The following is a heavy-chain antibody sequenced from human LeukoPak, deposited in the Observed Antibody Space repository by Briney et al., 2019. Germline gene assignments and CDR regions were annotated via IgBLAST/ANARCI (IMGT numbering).Heavy chain of an antibody. D-gene: IGHD3-10*01. CDR3: AKVPILLLFGGDY. CDR1: GFTFSSYG. CDR2: TQYDGSNK. Sequence: GGSLRLSCAASGFTFSSYGMHWVRQTPGKGLEWVAFTQYDGSNKYYADSVKGRFTIPRDNSRNTLYLQMNSLRAEDTAVYYCAKVPILLLFGGDYWGQGTLVTVSS. J-gene: IGHJ4*02. V-gene: IGHV3-30*02.